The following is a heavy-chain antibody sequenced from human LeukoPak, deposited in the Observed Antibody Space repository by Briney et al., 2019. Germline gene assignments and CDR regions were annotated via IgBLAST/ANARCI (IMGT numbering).Heavy chain of an antibody. D-gene: IGHD3-10*01. CDR2: IDTSGVRT. V-gene: IGHV3-23*05. CDR3: AKDRDYYGSGSRDY. CDR1: GFSFSRNA. Sequence: GGSLRLSCVAFGFSFSRNAMNWVRQTPGKMLEWVSGIDTSGVRTGYGAAARGRFTISRDSSTNTLYLQMNSLRAEDTAVYYCAKDRDYYGSGSRDYWGQGTLVTVSS. J-gene: IGHJ4*02.